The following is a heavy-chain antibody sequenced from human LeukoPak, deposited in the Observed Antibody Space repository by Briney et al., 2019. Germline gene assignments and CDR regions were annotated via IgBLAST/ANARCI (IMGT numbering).Heavy chain of an antibody. D-gene: IGHD1-26*01. CDR3: AREIAKSGSYPGTFDI. J-gene: IGHJ3*02. Sequence: PGGSLRLSCAASGFTFSSYGMHWVRQAPGKGLEWVAVIWYNGSNKYYADSVKGRFTISRDNSKNTLYLQMNGLRAEDTAVYYCAREIAKSGSYPGTFDIWGQGTMVTVSS. CDR2: IWYNGSNK. V-gene: IGHV3-33*01. CDR1: GFTFSSYG.